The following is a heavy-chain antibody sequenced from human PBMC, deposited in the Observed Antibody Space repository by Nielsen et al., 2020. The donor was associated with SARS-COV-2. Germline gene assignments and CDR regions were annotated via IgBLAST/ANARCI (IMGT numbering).Heavy chain of an antibody. J-gene: IGHJ4*02. CDR1: GFTFSSYW. Sequence: SLKISCAASGFTFSSYWMHWVRQAPGKGLEWVSGISWNSGSIGYADSVKGRFTISRDNAKNSLYLQMNSLRAEDTALYYCATPEGGGYWGQGTLVTVSS. CDR3: ATPEGGGY. V-gene: IGHV3-9*01. D-gene: IGHD3-16*01. CDR2: ISWNSGSI.